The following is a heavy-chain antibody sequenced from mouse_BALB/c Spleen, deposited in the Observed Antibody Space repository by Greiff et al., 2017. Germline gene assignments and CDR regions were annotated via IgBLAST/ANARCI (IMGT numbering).Heavy chain of an antibody. CDR1: GFTFSSYA. Sequence: EVQVVESGGGLVKPGGSLKLSCAASGFTFSSYAMSWVRQTPEKRLEWVASISSGGSTYYPDSVKGRFTISRDNARNILYLQMSSLRSEDTAMYYCAREGGSFDYWGQGTTLTVSS. J-gene: IGHJ2*01. CDR2: ISSGGST. CDR3: AREGGSFDY. V-gene: IGHV5-6-5*01.